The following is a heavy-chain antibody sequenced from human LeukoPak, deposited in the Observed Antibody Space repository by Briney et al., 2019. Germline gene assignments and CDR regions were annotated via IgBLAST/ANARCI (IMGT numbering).Heavy chain of an antibody. D-gene: IGHD5-18*01. CDR3: ARGGGYSYGSFDY. CDR2: INRDGSST. V-gene: IGHV3-74*01. CDR1: GFTFSSYE. Sequence: GGSLRLSCAASGFTFSSYEMNWVRQAPGKGLVWVSRINRDGSSTSYADSVKGRFTISRDNAKNTLYLQMNSLRAEDTAVYYRARGGGYSYGSFDYWGQGTLVTVSS. J-gene: IGHJ4*02.